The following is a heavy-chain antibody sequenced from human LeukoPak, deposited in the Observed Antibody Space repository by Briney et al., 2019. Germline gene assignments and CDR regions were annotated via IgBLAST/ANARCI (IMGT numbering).Heavy chain of an antibody. CDR1: GFTFSDHY. V-gene: IGHV3-72*01. CDR2: IRNKARSYTS. Sequence: GGSLRLSCAASGFTFSDHYMDWVRQAPGKGLEWVGRIRNKARSYTSSYAASVKGRFTISRDDSKKSVDLQMSSLKSEDTAVYYCARVKKENGGTTNVDYWGQGTLVTVSS. D-gene: IGHD1-1*01. J-gene: IGHJ4*02. CDR3: ARVKKENGGTTNVDY.